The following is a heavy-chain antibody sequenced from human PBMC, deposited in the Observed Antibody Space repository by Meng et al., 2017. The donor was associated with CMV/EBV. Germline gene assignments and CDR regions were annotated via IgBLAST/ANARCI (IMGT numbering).Heavy chain of an antibody. Sequence: ASVKVSCKASGYTFTSYGISWVRQAPGQGLEWMGWISAYNVNTNYAQKLQGRVTMTTDTSTSTAYMELRSLRSDDTAVYYCARWSSLTGTRGNWFDPWGQGTLVTVSS. V-gene: IGHV1-18*01. CDR3: ARWSSLTGTRGNWFDP. CDR2: ISAYNVNT. J-gene: IGHJ5*02. CDR1: GYTFTSYG. D-gene: IGHD1-7*01.